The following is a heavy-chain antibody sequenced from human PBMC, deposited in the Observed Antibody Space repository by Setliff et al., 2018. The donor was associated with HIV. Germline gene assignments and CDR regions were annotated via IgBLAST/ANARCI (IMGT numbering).Heavy chain of an antibody. V-gene: IGHV4-39*07. CDR2: IYYSGST. Sequence: SETLSLTCTVSGGSISSNNYYWGWIRQPPGKGLEWIGSIYYSGSTNYNPSLKSRVIMSVDTSRNQFSLKLSSVTAADTAVYYCARGHDNRYYYFYYMDVWGKGTTVTVSS. CDR3: ARGHDNRYYYFYYMDV. D-gene: IGHD3-9*01. J-gene: IGHJ6*03. CDR1: GGSISSNNYY.